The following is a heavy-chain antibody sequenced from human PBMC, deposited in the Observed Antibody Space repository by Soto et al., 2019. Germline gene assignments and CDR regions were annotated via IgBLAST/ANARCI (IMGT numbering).Heavy chain of an antibody. V-gene: IGHV3-23*01. CDR2: ISGSGGST. CDR3: AKNDGGANYYYYGMDV. CDR1: GFTFSSYA. D-gene: IGHD1-1*01. Sequence: GGSLRLSCAASGFTFSSYAMSWVRQAPGKGLEWVSAISGSGGSTYYADSVKGRFTISRDNSKNTLYLQMNSLRAEDTAVYYCAKNDGGANYYYYGMDVWGQGTTVTVSS. J-gene: IGHJ6*02.